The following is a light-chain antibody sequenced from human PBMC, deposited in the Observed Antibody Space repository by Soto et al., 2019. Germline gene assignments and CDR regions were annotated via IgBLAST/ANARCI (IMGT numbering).Light chain of an antibody. Sequence: EIVLTRSPGTLSLSPGERATLSCRASQSVSSSYLAWYQQKPGQAPRLLIYGASSSATGIPDRFSGSGSGTDFTLTISRLETEDFAVYYCQQYGSSPPITFGQGTRLEIK. CDR2: GAS. CDR3: QQYGSSPPIT. CDR1: QSVSSSY. V-gene: IGKV3-20*01. J-gene: IGKJ5*01.